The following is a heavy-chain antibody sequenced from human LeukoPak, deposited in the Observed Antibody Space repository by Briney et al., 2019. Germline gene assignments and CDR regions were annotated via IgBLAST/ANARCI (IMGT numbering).Heavy chain of an antibody. Sequence: GGSLRLSCAASGFTFDDYAMHWVRQAPGKGLEWVSGISWNSGSIGYADSVKGRFTISRDNAKNSLYLQMNSLRAEDTAVYYCAKSNGYHTASAFDIWGQGTMVTVSS. V-gene: IGHV3-9*01. CDR3: AKSNGYHTASAFDI. D-gene: IGHD6-25*01. CDR2: ISWNSGSI. J-gene: IGHJ3*02. CDR1: GFTFDDYA.